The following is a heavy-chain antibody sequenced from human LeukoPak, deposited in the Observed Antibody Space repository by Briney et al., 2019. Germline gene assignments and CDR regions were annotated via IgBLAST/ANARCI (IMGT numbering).Heavy chain of an antibody. CDR2: INIHDDA. D-gene: IGHD3-16*01. V-gene: IGHV3-53*01. J-gene: IGHJ4*02. Sequence: QPGGSLRLSCAASGSSVSGNYLTWVRQAPGRGLEWVSFINIHDDAFYADSVKGRFTVSRDNSKNILYLQMNSLRAEDTAIYYCARGLVYYDTTGSYLAERPYFDSWGQGTLVTVSS. CDR1: GSSVSGNY. CDR3: ARGLVYYDTTGSYLAERPYFDS.